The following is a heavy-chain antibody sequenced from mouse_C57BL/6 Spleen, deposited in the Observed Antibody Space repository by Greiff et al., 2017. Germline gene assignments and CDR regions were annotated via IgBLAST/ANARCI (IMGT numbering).Heavy chain of an antibody. CDR3: ARRYDVYFDY. J-gene: IGHJ2*01. Sequence: QVQLQQPGAELVKPGASVKLSCKASGYTFTSYWMQWVKQRPGQGLEWIGEIDPSDSYTNYNQKFKGKATLTVDTSSSTAYMQLSSLTSEDSAVYYCARRYDVYFDYWGQGTTLTVSS. CDR2: IDPSDSYT. CDR1: GYTFTSYW. D-gene: IGHD2-3*01. V-gene: IGHV1-50*01.